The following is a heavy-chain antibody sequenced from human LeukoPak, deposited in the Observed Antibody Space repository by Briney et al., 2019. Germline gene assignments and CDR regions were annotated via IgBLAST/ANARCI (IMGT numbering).Heavy chain of an antibody. CDR3: ARNPVTGSNPKFDY. CDR2: ISSTGST. CDR1: GGSISNYY. J-gene: IGHJ4*02. Sequence: TPSETLSLTCTVSGGSISNYYWSWIRQPAGEGLEWIGRISSTGSTNYNPSLKSRVTMSVDTSKNQFSLNLSSVTAADTAVYYCARNPVTGSNPKFDYWGQGTLVTVSS. D-gene: IGHD3-9*01. V-gene: IGHV4-4*07.